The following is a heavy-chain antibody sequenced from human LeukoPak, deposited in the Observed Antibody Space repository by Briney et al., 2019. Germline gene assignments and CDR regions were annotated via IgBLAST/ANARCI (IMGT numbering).Heavy chain of an antibody. D-gene: IGHD6-13*01. Sequence: ASVKVSCKASGYTFTSYGISWVRQAPGQGLEWMGWISAYNGNTNYAQKLQGRVTMTTGTSTSTAYMELRSLRSDDTAVYYCARLRMYSSSWYFDYWGQGTLVTVSS. J-gene: IGHJ4*02. V-gene: IGHV1-18*01. CDR2: ISAYNGNT. CDR3: ARLRMYSSSWYFDY. CDR1: GYTFTSYG.